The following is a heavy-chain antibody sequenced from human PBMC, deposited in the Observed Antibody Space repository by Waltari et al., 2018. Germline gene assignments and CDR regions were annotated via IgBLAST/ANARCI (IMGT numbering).Heavy chain of an antibody. Sequence: QVQLQESGPGLVKPSETLSLTCTVPGGSLSSYYWGWIRQPAGKGLEWIGRIYTSGSTNYNPSLKSRVTMSVDTSKNQFSLKLSSVTAADTAVYYCASTRLITMVRGGFDYWGQGTLVTVSS. D-gene: IGHD3-10*01. V-gene: IGHV4-4*07. J-gene: IGHJ4*02. CDR1: GGSLSSYY. CDR3: ASTRLITMVRGGFDY. CDR2: IYTSGST.